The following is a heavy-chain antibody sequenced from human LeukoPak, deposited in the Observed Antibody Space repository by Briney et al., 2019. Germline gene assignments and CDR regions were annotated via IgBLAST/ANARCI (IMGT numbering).Heavy chain of an antibody. V-gene: IGHV3-23*01. CDR2: ISGSGGST. Sequence: PGGSLRLFCAASGFTFSSYAMSWVRQAPGKGLEWVSAISGSGGSTYYADSVKGRFTISRDNSKNTLYLQMNSLRAEDTAVYYCAKDLKRWQQLRWFDPWGQGTLVTVSS. CDR3: AKDLKRWQQLRWFDP. CDR1: GFTFSSYA. D-gene: IGHD6-13*01. J-gene: IGHJ5*02.